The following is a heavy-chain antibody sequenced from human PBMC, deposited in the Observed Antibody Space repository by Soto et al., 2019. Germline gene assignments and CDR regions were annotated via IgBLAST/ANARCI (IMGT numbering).Heavy chain of an antibody. CDR1: GFTFSSYG. D-gene: IGHD6-6*01. V-gene: IGHV3-33*01. J-gene: IGHJ4*02. CDR3: ARDIASRRFDY. Sequence: PGGSLRLSCAASGFTFSSYGMHWVRQAPGKGLEWVAVIWYDGGNKYYADSVKGRFTISRDNSKNTLYLQMNSLRAEDTAVYYCARDIASRRFDYLGQGRLVTVSS. CDR2: IWYDGGNK.